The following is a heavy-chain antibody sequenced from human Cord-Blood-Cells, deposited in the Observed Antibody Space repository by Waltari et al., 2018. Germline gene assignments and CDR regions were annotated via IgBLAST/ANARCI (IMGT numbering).Heavy chain of an antibody. D-gene: IGHD6-19*01. CDR1: GGSISSSSYY. Sequence: QLQLQESGPGLVKPSETLSLTCTVSGGSISSSSYYWGWISEPPGKGLEWIGSNYYSGSTDYNPSLKSRVTISVDTSKNQCSLRLSSVTAADTAVYYCARHSSGYYYYYYYMDVWGKGTTVTVSS. J-gene: IGHJ6*03. CDR2: NYYSGST. CDR3: ARHSSGYYYYYYYMDV. V-gene: IGHV4-39*01.